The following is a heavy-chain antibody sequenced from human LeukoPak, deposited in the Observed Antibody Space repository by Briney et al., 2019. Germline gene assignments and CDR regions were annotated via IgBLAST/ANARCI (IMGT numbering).Heavy chain of an antibody. V-gene: IGHV4-34*01. J-gene: IGHJ4*02. CDR2: INHIGRT. CDR1: GESFNVYF. Sequence: SETLSLTCTVYGESFNVYFWSWIRQPPGKGLEWIGEINHIGRTNSDPSVKSRVTMSIDTSKNQFSLKLASVSAADTAVYYCARGYEGYLDYWGQGTLVTVSS. D-gene: IGHD3-3*01. CDR3: ARGYEGYLDY.